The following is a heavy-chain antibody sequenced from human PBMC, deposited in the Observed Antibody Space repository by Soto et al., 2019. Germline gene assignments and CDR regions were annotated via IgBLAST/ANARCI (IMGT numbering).Heavy chain of an antibody. CDR2: IVPDGRNQ. CDR1: GSPFD. V-gene: IGHV3-30-3*01. Sequence: QVQLVEFGGGVVQPGRSLRLSCVASGSPFDVHWVRQAPGQGPEWVAHIVPDGRNQYWADSVKGRFTGSRDNAKNTVYLQMNSLRTEDTAVYYCARGPTHGAFDLWGQGTMVTVSS. CDR3: ARGPTHGAFDL. J-gene: IGHJ3*01.